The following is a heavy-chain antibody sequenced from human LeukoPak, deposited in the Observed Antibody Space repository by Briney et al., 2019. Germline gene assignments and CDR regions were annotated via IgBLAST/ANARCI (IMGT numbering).Heavy chain of an antibody. D-gene: IGHD2-15*01. CDR1: GFTFDDYA. CDR2: ISWNSGSI. CDR3: AKDLAVVAATYGMDV. J-gene: IGHJ6*02. Sequence: GGSLRLSCAASGFTFDDYAMHWVRQAPGKGLEWVSGISWNSGSIGYADSVKGRFTISRDNAKNSLYLQMNSLRAEDTALYYCAKDLAVVAATYGMDVWGQGTTVTVSS. V-gene: IGHV3-9*01.